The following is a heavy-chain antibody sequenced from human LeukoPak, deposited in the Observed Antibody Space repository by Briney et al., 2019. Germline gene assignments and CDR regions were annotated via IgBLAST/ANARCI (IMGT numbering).Heavy chain of an antibody. D-gene: IGHD3-16*01. CDR1: GDSIRSGSYY. CDR3: ARVFPGGGYFDY. CDR2: IYTSGST. Sequence: PSQTLSLTCTVSGDSIRSGSYYWSWIRQPAGKGLEWIGRIYTSGSTNYNPSLKSRVTISEDTSKNQFSLKLSSVTAADTAVYYCARVFPGGGYFDYWGQGTLVTVSS. J-gene: IGHJ4*02. V-gene: IGHV4-61*02.